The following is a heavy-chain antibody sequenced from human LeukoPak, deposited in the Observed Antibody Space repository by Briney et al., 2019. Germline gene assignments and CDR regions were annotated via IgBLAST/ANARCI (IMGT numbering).Heavy chain of an antibody. CDR2: IISTYGAS. V-gene: IGHV1-69*05. Sequence: SVKVSCKASGDTVRKYAIGWVRQAPGQGLEWIGGIISTYGASNSAQKFQGRVTLTTDESANTVYMELRSLRSQDTAVYYCARDRTGYGNYYFDSWGQGTPVTVSS. CDR1: GDTVRKYA. J-gene: IGHJ4*02. D-gene: IGHD5-18*01. CDR3: ARDRTGYGNYYFDS.